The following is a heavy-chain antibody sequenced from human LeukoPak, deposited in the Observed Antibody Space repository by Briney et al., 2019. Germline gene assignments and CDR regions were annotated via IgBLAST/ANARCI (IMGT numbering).Heavy chain of an antibody. CDR1: GGSFSDYY. CDR2: INHSGSA. J-gene: IGHJ5*02. V-gene: IGHV4-34*01. D-gene: IGHD4-11*01. Sequence: SKTLSLSCAVYGGSFSDYYWTWIRQPPGKGLEWIGDINHSGSANYNPSLKSRGTISVDRSRNQFYLRLSPVTVADTALYYCARERASNNYNNWLDPWGQGTLVTVSS. CDR3: ARERASNNYNNWLDP.